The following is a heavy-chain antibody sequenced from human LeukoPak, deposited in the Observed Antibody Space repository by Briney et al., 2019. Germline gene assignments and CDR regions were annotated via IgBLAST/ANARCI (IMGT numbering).Heavy chain of an antibody. CDR3: AKDYGRGIMITF. D-gene: IGHD3-16*01. CDR1: GFTFSSYG. J-gene: IGHJ4*02. CDR2: ISYDGSNK. V-gene: IGHV3-30*18. Sequence: PGGSLRLSCAASGFTFSSYGMHWVRQAPGKGLEWVAVISYDGSNKYYADSVKGRFTISRDNSKNTLYLQMNSLRAEDTAVYYCAKDYGRGIMITFWGQGTLVTDSS.